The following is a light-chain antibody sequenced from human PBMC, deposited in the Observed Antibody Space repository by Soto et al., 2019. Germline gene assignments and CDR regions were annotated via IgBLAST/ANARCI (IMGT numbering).Light chain of an antibody. CDR3: QQSFNTPVT. CDR1: QSVSSSN. J-gene: IGKJ5*01. V-gene: IGKV3D-20*02. Sequence: EIVLTQSPDTLSLSPGDRATVSCRASQSVSSSNLAWYQQKPGQAPRLLIYGATSRATGIPDRFSGSGSGTDFSLTISRLEAEDFVTYYCQQSFNTPVTFGQGTRLEI. CDR2: GAT.